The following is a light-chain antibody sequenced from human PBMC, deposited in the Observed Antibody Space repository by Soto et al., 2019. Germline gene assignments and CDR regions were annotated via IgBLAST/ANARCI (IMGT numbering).Light chain of an antibody. J-gene: IGLJ2*01. V-gene: IGLV2-23*01. CDR3: CSYTGSNSLVV. CDR1: SRDVGSNNL. Sequence: QSALTQPASVSGSPGQSITITCTGTSRDVGSNNLVSWYQQHPGKAPKLMIYEGSKRPSGISNRFSGSKSGNTASLTISGLQAEDEADYYRCSYTGSNSLVVFGGGTKLTVL. CDR2: EGS.